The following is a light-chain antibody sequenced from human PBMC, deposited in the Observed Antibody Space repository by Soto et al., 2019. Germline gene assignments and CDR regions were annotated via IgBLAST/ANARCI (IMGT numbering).Light chain of an antibody. J-gene: IGKJ5*01. CDR2: DAS. V-gene: IGKV3-11*01. CDR3: QQRSVWPIT. Sequence: EIVLTQSPATLSXAXXXXXTXSXRAGQNIGTSLVWSQQKPGQSPRLLIYDASHRATGVPARFSGSGSGTDFTLTISGLEPEDFAVYYCQQRSVWPITFGQGTRLEI. CDR1: QNIGTS.